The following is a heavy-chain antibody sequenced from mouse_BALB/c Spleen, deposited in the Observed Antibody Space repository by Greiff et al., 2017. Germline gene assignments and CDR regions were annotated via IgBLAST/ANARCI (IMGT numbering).Heavy chain of an antibody. CDR1: GFTFSDYY. D-gene: IGHD2-4*01. Sequence: EVHLVESGGGLVKPGGSLKLSCAASGFTFSDYYMYWVRQTPEKRLEWVATISDGGSYTYYPDSVKGRFTISRDNAKNNLYLQMSSLKSEDTAMYYCARPPYYDYDVWFAYWGQGTLVTVSA. V-gene: IGHV5-4*02. CDR3: ARPPYYDYDVWFAY. J-gene: IGHJ3*01. CDR2: ISDGGSYT.